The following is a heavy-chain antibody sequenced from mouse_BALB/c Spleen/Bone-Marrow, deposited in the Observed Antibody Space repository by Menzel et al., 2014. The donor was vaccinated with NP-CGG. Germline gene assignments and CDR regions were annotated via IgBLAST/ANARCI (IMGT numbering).Heavy chain of an antibody. CDR1: GFNIKDTY. CDR3: ASYYYGSSTFAY. Sequence: EVQLQQSGAVLVKPGASVKLSCTASGFNIKDTYMHWVKQRPEEGLEWVGRIDPANGNTKYDPKFQGKATITADTSSNTDYLQLIILTSEDTAVYYCASYYYGSSTFAYWGQGTLGTVPA. CDR2: IDPANGNT. D-gene: IGHD1-1*01. J-gene: IGHJ3*01. V-gene: IGHV14-3*02.